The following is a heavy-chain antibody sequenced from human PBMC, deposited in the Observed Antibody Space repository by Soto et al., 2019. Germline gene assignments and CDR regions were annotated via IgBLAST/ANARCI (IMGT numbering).Heavy chain of an antibody. J-gene: IGHJ4*02. CDR2: MYSSENT. CDR3: ARVVGVTTFDY. V-gene: IGHV4-39*01. D-gene: IGHD1-26*01. Sequence: SETLSLTCSVSGGFVSSSSYSWGWIRQSPGKGLEWIGTMYSSENTYYNPSLLSRVTISVDTSKNEFSLRLSSVSAADTAVYFCARVVGVTTFDYWGPGTLVTVS. CDR1: GGFVSSSSYS.